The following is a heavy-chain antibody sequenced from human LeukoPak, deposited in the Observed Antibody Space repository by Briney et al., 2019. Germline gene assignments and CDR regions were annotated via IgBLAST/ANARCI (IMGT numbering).Heavy chain of an antibody. J-gene: IGHJ4*02. Sequence: SETPSLTCAVYGGSFSGYYWSWIRQPPGKGLEWIGEINHSGSTNYNPSLKSRVTISVDTSKNQFSLKLSSVTAADTAVYYCARGRGGSFSNWGQGTLVTVSS. CDR1: GGSFSGYY. CDR2: INHSGST. D-gene: IGHD2-15*01. V-gene: IGHV4-34*01. CDR3: ARGRGGSFSN.